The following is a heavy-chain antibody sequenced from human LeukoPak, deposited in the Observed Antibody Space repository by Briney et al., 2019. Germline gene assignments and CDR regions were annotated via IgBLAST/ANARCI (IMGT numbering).Heavy chain of an antibody. CDR3: AKPISLPYYFDY. Sequence: PGGSLRLSCAASGFTFSSYGMHWVRQAPGKGLEWVAVISYDGSNKYYADSVKGRFTISRDNSKNTLYLQMNSLRAEDTALYYCAKPISLPYYFDYWGQGTLVTVSS. CDR2: ISYDGSNK. CDR1: GFTFSSYG. D-gene: IGHD5/OR15-5a*01. V-gene: IGHV3-30*18. J-gene: IGHJ4*02.